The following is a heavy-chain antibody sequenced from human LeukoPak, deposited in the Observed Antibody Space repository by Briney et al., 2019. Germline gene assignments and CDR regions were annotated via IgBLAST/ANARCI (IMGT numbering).Heavy chain of an antibody. CDR3: ARGTSYSSGWADAFDI. D-gene: IGHD6-19*01. Sequence: SVKVSCKASGYTFTSYDINWVRQATGQGLEWMGWMNPNSGNTGYAQKFQGRVTITRNTSISTAYMELSSLRSEDTAVYDCARGTSYSSGWADAFDIWGQGTMVTVSS. V-gene: IGHV1-8*03. J-gene: IGHJ3*02. CDR2: MNPNSGNT. CDR1: GYTFTSYD.